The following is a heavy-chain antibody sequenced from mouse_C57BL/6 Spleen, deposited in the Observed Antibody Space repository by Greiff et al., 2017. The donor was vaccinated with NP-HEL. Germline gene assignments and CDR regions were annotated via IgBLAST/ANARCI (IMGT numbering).Heavy chain of an antibody. V-gene: IGHV5-17*01. J-gene: IGHJ4*01. CDR2: ISSGSSTI. Sequence: VQLKESGGGLVKPGGSLKLSCAASGFTFSDYGMHWVRQAPEKGLEWVAYISSGSSTIYYADTVKGRFTISRDNAKNTLFLQMTSLRSEDTAMYYCARRHYYGSSYGAMDYWGQGTSVTVSS. CDR3: ARRHYYGSSYGAMDY. CDR1: GFTFSDYG. D-gene: IGHD1-1*01.